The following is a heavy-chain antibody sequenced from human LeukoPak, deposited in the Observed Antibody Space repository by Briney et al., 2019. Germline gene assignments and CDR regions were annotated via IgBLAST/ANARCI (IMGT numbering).Heavy chain of an antibody. V-gene: IGHV4-39*01. Sequence: PSETLSLTCTLSGGSISSALYHWGWIRQPPGKNREWLGSVYYTGSTHNNPSLKSRVTNSVDTSKNQFSLNLSSVTAADTAVYYCARVFYGDYDYWGQGTLVTVSS. CDR1: GGSISSALYH. CDR2: VYYTGST. D-gene: IGHD4-17*01. CDR3: ARVFYGDYDY. J-gene: IGHJ4*02.